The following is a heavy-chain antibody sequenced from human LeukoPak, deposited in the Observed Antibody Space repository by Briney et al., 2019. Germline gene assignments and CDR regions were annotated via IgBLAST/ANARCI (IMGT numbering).Heavy chain of an antibody. CDR3: ARVGYDDYYFDY. CDR1: GGSISSHY. Sequence: SETLSLTCTVSGGSISSHYWSWIRQPPGKGLEWIGYIYHSGSTYYNPSLKSRVTISVDRSKNQFSLKLSSVTAADTAVYYCARVGYDDYYFDYWGPGTLVTVSS. V-gene: IGHV4-59*11. J-gene: IGHJ4*02. CDR2: IYHSGST. D-gene: IGHD5-12*01.